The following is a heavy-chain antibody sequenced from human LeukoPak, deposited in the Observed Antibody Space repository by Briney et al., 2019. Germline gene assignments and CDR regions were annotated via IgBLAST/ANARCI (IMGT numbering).Heavy chain of an antibody. CDR3: AKLWFGEFSWFDP. CDR1: GFTFSSYA. CDR2: ISGSGGST. J-gene: IGHJ5*02. Sequence: PGGSLRLSCAASGFTFSSYAMTWVRQAPGKGLEWVSTISGSGGSTYYADSVKGRFTISRDNSKNTLYLQMNSLRAEDTAVYYCAKLWFGEFSWFDPWGQGTPVTVSS. D-gene: IGHD3-10*01. V-gene: IGHV3-23*01.